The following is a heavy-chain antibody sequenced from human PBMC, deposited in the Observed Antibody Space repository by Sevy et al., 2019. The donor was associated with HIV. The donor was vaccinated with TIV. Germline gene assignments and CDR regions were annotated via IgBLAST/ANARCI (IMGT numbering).Heavy chain of an antibody. Sequence: GGSLRLSCTASGFTFRRNSMNWVRQAPGKGLEWLAYINTLSDTIKYADSVKGRFTISRDNAKNSLFLQMNSLRAEDTALYYCARDCSSTSCLWGLDVWGQGTTVTVSS. CDR3: ARDCSSTSCLWGLDV. J-gene: IGHJ6*02. CDR2: INTLSDTI. D-gene: IGHD2-2*01. CDR1: GFTFRRNS. V-gene: IGHV3-48*01.